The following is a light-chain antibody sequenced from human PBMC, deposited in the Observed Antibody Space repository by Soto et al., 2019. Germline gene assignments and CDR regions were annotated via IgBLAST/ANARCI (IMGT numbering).Light chain of an antibody. CDR2: QTS. Sequence: EIVMTQSPATLSVSPGERVTLSCRASQSLSNNYLAWYQHRPGQAPRLLIYQTSLRAAGIPARFSASGSGTDFTLTISDVQPEDFALYYCHQRQSWPRTFGQGTKVDI. CDR1: QSLSNN. J-gene: IGKJ1*01. CDR3: HQRQSWPRT. V-gene: IGKV3D-15*03.